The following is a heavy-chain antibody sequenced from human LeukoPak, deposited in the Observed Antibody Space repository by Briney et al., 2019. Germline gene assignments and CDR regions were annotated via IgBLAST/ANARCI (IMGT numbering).Heavy chain of an antibody. J-gene: IGHJ5*01. D-gene: IGHD3-10*01. CDR1: GFTFSRYW. V-gene: IGHV3-7*01. CDR3: AKEGAYPIITYDS. Sequence: GGSLRLSCAASGFTFSRYWMNWVRQAPGKGLEWVANIKRDGNEKNYVDSVKGRFSISRDNAKNSPYLQMDSLRAEDTAVYYCAKEGAYPIITYDSWGQGALVTVSS. CDR2: IKRDGNEK.